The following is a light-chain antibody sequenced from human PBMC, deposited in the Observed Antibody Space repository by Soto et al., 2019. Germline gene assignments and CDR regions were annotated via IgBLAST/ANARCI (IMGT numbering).Light chain of an antibody. CDR3: QQYGSSPPWT. CDR1: QSVSSSY. J-gene: IGKJ1*01. CDR2: GAS. Sequence: EIVLTQSPGTLSLSPEERATLSCRASQSVSSSYLAWYQQKPGQAPRLLIYGASGRATGIPYRCSGSGTGTGFPLTITRLEPEEVAVDNCQQYGSSPPWTFGQGTKVEIK. V-gene: IGKV3-20*01.